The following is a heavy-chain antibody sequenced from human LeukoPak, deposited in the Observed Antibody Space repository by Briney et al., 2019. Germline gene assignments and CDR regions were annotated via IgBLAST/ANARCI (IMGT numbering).Heavy chain of an antibody. CDR2: INPSGGST. Sequence: ASVKVSCKASGYTFTSYYMHWVRQAPGQGLEWMGIINPSGGSTSYAQKFQGRVTMTRDTSTSTVYMELSSLRSEDTAVYYCAAIAAAGPFDYWGQGTLVTVSS. CDR1: GYTFTSYY. J-gene: IGHJ4*02. V-gene: IGHV1-46*01. D-gene: IGHD6-13*01. CDR3: AAIAAAGPFDY.